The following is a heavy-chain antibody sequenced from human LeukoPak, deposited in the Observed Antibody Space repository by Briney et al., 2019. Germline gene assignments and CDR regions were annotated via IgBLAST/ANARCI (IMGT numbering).Heavy chain of an antibody. J-gene: IGHJ4*02. D-gene: IGHD2-15*01. CDR1: GFTFSTYA. CDR3: AKDQGQAVVPRRFDY. Sequence: GGSLRLSCAASGFTFSTYAMSWVRQAPGKGLELVSTIYYSGGNTYYADSVKGRFTISTDNAKNTLYLQMNSLRAEDTAVYYCAKDQGQAVVPRRFDYWGQGTLVTVSS. V-gene: IGHV3-23*01. CDR2: IYYSGGNT.